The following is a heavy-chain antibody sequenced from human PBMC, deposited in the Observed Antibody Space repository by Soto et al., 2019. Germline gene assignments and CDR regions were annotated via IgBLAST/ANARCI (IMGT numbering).Heavy chain of an antibody. CDR2: ISYDGSNK. V-gene: IGHV3-30-3*01. CDR1: GFTFSSYA. J-gene: IGHJ4*02. CDR3: ARDGWNWNYALDY. Sequence: QVQLVESGGGEVQPGRSLRLSCAASGFTFSSYAMHWVRQAPGKGLEWVAVISYDGSNKYYADSVKGRFTISRDNSYNTLYLQMNSLRAEDTAVYYCARDGWNWNYALDYWGQGTLVTVSS. D-gene: IGHD1-7*01.